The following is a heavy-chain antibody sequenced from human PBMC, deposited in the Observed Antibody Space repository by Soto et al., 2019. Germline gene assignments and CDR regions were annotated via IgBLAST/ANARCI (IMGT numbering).Heavy chain of an antibody. D-gene: IGHD5-18*01. Sequence: QAHLVESWGGVVQPERSLRLSCAASGFTFTSDGMHWVRQAPGTRLEWVAVISYDGGLQHYADSVKGRFTISRDNSKNMVLLQMNSLRAEDTAVYYCVSDRGYGHASVPYSWGQGTLVSVSS. CDR3: VSDRGYGHASVPYS. CDR1: GFTFTSDG. J-gene: IGHJ4*02. CDR2: ISYDGGLQ. V-gene: IGHV3-30*03.